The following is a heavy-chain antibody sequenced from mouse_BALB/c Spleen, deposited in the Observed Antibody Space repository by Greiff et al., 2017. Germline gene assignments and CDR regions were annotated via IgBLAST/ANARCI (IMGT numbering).Heavy chain of an antibody. CDR1: GFTFTDYY. CDR2: IRNKANGYTT. CDR3: ASLYYAMDY. V-gene: IGHV7-3*02. J-gene: IGHJ4*01. Sequence: EVMLVESGGGLVQPGGSLRLSCATSGFTFTDYYMSWVRQPPGKALEWLGFIRNKANGYTTEYSASVKGRFTISRDNSQSILYLQMNTLRAEDSATYYCASLYYAMDYWGQGTSVTVSS.